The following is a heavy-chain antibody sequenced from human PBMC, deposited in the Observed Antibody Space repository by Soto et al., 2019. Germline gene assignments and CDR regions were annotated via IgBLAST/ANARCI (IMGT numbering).Heavy chain of an antibody. V-gene: IGHV3-23*04. J-gene: IGHJ3*02. CDR1: GFTFSSYA. D-gene: IGHD3-22*01. Sequence: EVQLVESGGGLIQPGGSLRLSCAASGFTFSSYAMSWVRQAPGKGLEWVSAISGSGGSTYYADSVKGRFTISRDNSKNTLYLQMNSLRAEDTAVYYCAKAYYYDSSGYYYDAFDIWGQGTMVTVSS. CDR2: ISGSGGST. CDR3: AKAYYYDSSGYYYDAFDI.